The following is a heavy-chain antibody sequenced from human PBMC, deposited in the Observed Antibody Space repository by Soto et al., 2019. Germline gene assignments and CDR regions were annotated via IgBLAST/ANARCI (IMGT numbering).Heavy chain of an antibody. J-gene: IGHJ6*02. CDR2: IKEDGSEK. CDR3: ARERYYYGSGDY. D-gene: IGHD3-10*01. Sequence: GGSLRLSCAASGFTFSSYWMSWVRQAPGKGLEWVANIKEDGSEKNYVDSVEGQFTISRDNAKNSLYLQMNSLRAEDTAVYYCARERYYYGSGDYWGQGTTVTVSS. V-gene: IGHV3-7*01. CDR1: GFTFSSYW.